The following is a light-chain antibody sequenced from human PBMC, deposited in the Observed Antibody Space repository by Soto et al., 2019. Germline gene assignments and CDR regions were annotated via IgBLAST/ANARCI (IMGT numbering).Light chain of an antibody. V-gene: IGKV1-5*01. CDR1: QTVSSW. Sequence: DIQMTQSPSTLSASVGDRVTITCRASQTVSSWLAWYQQKPGKAPKLLIYDVSRLESGVPSRFSGSGSGTEFSLTISSLQPDDFATYYCQQYYSYSRTFGQGTKVEVK. J-gene: IGKJ1*01. CDR3: QQYYSYSRT. CDR2: DVS.